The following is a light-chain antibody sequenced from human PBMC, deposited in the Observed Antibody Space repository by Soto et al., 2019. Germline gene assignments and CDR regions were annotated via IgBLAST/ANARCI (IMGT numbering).Light chain of an antibody. V-gene: IGKV1-39*01. CDR1: QDINVY. J-gene: IGKJ2*03. Sequence: DIQMTQSPSSLSASIGDTVTITCRASQDINVYLNWYQQKPGEVPKLLIYSASTLHSGVPSRFTGSGSETDFTLTIRSLQPKDFATYYCQHGYVAPYSFGQGTKVDI. CDR3: QHGYVAPYS. CDR2: SAS.